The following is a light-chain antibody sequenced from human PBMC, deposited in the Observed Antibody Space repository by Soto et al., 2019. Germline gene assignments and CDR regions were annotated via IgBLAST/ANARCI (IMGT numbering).Light chain of an antibody. CDR1: QSVSSY. CDR3: QQRSNWPPIT. CDR2: DAS. Sequence: EIVRTQSPSTLSVSPWERXNVSCRPSQSVSSYLAWYQQKPGQAPRLLIYDASNRATGIPARFSGSGSGTDFTLTISSLEPEDFAVYYCQQRSNWPPITFGQGTRLEIK. J-gene: IGKJ5*01. V-gene: IGKV3-11*01.